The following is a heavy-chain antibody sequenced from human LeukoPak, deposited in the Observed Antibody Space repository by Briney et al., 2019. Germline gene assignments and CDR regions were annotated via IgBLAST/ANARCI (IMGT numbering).Heavy chain of an antibody. CDR3: ARGDGGPMVRGVTNYDY. CDR1: GFTFSSYS. CDR2: ISSSSSTI. J-gene: IGHJ4*02. V-gene: IGHV3-48*04. D-gene: IGHD3-10*01. Sequence: PGGSLRLSCAASGFTFSSYSMNWVRQAPGKGLEWVSYISSSSSTIYYADSVKGRFTISRDNAKNSLYLQMNSLRAEDTAVYYCARGDGGPMVRGVTNYDYWGQGTLVTVSS.